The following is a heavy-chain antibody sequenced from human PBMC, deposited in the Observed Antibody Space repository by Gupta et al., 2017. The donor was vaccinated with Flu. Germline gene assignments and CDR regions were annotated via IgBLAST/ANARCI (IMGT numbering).Heavy chain of an antibody. J-gene: IGHJ4*02. V-gene: IGHV3-9*01. Sequence: EVQLVEAGGGLVQPGRSLRLSCAASGFSFGDYSMHWVRQAPGKGLEWVSGIGKNSLTVVYADSVKGRFAISRDNAKDSLYLQMNSLRSEDTALYFCARAVSRPGVPSLIGYFDYWSQGTLVTVSS. CDR2: IGKNSLTV. D-gene: IGHD3-10*01. CDR3: ARAVSRPGVPSLIGYFDY. CDR1: GFSFGDYS.